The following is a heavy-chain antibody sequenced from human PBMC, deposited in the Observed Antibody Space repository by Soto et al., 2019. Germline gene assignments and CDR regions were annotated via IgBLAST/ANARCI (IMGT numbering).Heavy chain of an antibody. D-gene: IGHD2-15*01. CDR1: GFTFSTYW. CDR2: IKQDGSDK. J-gene: IGHJ4*02. Sequence: ESGGGLVQPGGSLRLSCAASGFTFSTYWMSWVRQAPGKGLEWVANIKQDGSDKYYVDSVKGRFTISRDNAKHSLYLQMNGLRAEDTAVYYCARVKSLAGHYWGQGTLVTVSS. V-gene: IGHV3-7*05. CDR3: ARVKSLAGHY.